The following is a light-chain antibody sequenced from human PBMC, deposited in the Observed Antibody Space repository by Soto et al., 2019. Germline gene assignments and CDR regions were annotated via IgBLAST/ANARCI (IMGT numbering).Light chain of an antibody. CDR1: RSVSSSY. V-gene: IGKV3-20*01. CDR3: QRYGSSPRMYA. CDR2: GSS. J-gene: IGKJ2*01. Sequence: EIVLTQSPGTLSSSLGERATISCRASRSVSSSYLAWYQQKPGQAPRLLISGSSSRATGIADRFSGSGCGTDITLTISRLDPEDFAVYYCQRYGSSPRMYAFGQGTKLEIK.